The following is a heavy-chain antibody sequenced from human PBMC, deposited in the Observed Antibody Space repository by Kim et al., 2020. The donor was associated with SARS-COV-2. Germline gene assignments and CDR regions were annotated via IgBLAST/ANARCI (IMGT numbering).Heavy chain of an antibody. CDR3: ARDVGSYGYGFWYFDL. CDR2: IYYSGST. Sequence: SETLSLTCTVSGGSISSYYWSWIRQPPGKGLEWIGYIYYSGSTNYNPSLKSRVTISVDTSKNQFSLKLSSVTAADTAVYYCARDVGSYGYGFWYFDLWGRGTLVTVSS. CDR1: GGSISSYY. V-gene: IGHV4-59*01. D-gene: IGHD5-18*01. J-gene: IGHJ2*01.